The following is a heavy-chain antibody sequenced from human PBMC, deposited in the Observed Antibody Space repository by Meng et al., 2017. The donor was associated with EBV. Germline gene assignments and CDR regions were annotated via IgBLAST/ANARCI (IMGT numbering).Heavy chain of an antibody. CDR3: ASESGRGFTPDY. V-gene: IGHV1-69*01. Sequence: QGQLVQPGDEVKKPGSPVKVSCKTSGGTFRSDAVSWVRQAPGQGLEWMGGLIPMSDAPYYAQKFQDRVTITADESTSTHYMDLSGLRSEDTAVYYCASESGRGFTPDYWGQGTLVTVSS. D-gene: IGHD3-10*01. CDR2: LIPMSDAP. J-gene: IGHJ4*02. CDR1: GGTFRSDA.